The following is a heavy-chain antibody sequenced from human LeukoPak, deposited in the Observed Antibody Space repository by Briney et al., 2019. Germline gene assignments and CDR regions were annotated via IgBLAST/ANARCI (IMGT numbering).Heavy chain of an antibody. CDR2: IYYSGST. Sequence: PSETLSLTCTVSGGSISTYYWSWIRQPPGKGLEWIGYIYYSGSTSYNPSLKSRVTISVDTSKNQFSLKLRSVTAADTAVYYCARGPRFGELLWHWFDPWGQGTLVTVSS. V-gene: IGHV4-59*08. CDR3: ARGPRFGELLWHWFDP. J-gene: IGHJ5*02. D-gene: IGHD3-10*01. CDR1: GGSISTYY.